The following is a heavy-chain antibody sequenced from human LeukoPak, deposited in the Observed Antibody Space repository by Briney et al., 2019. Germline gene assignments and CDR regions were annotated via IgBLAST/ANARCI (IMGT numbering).Heavy chain of an antibody. Sequence: GGSLRLSCVASGFPFSSYWMTWVRQAPGKGLEWVAVISDDGSNKYYADSVKGRFTISRDNSKNTLYPQMNSLRGEDTAVYYCARVDDLDAFDMWGQGTMVTVSS. CDR1: GFPFSSYW. V-gene: IGHV3-30*03. D-gene: IGHD2-2*03. CDR3: ARVDDLDAFDM. J-gene: IGHJ3*02. CDR2: ISDDGSNK.